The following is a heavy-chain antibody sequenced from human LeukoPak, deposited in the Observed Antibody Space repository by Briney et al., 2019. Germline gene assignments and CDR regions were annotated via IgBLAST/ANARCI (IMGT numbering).Heavy chain of an antibody. J-gene: IGHJ4*02. Sequence: SETLSLTCAVSGGSFSGYYWNWIRQPPGKGLEWIGEINHSGSTHYNPSLKSRVSMSVDTSKNQFSLKLSSVTAADTAVYYCARDLNKQQLAPGGYWGQGTLVTVSS. D-gene: IGHD6-13*01. CDR3: ARDLNKQQLAPGGY. CDR2: INHSGST. CDR1: GGSFSGYY. V-gene: IGHV4-34*01.